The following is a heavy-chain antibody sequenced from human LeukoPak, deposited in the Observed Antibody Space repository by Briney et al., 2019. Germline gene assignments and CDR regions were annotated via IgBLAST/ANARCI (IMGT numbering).Heavy chain of an antibody. CDR3: ARNTPGYYCMDV. D-gene: IGHD2-15*01. V-gene: IGHV4-30-2*01. CDR2: IYHSGST. CDR1: GGSISSGNYY. J-gene: IGHJ6*03. Sequence: SQTLSLTCTVSGGSISSGNYYWSWIRQPPGKGLEWIGYIYHSGSTYYNPSLKSRVTVSADGSKNQFSLELSSVTAADTAVYYCARNTPGYYCMDVWGTGTTVTVSS.